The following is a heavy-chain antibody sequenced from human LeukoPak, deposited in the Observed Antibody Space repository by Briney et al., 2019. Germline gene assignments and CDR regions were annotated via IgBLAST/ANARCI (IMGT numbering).Heavy chain of an antibody. J-gene: IGHJ5*02. CDR3: ARLYCSGGSCYSVDSNWFDP. D-gene: IGHD2-15*01. V-gene: IGHV4-39*07. CDR2: IYSSGST. Sequence: SETLSLTCTVSGASISGSGYYWGWIRQPPEKGLEWIGSIYSSGSTYYNPSLKSRVTISVDTSKNQFSLKLSSVTAADTAVYYCARLYCSGGSCYSVDSNWFDPWGQGTLVTVSS. CDR1: GASISGSGYY.